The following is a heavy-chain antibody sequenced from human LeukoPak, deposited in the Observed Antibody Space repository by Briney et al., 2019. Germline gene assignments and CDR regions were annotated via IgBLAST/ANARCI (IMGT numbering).Heavy chain of an antibody. D-gene: IGHD2-8*01. V-gene: IGHV4-34*01. CDR3: ARGLGVLMVYAKRRFDY. CDR1: GGSFSGYY. CDR2: INHSGST. J-gene: IGHJ4*02. Sequence: SETLSLTCAVCGGSFSGYYWSWIRQPPGKGLEWIGEINHSGSTNYNPSLKSRVTISVDTSKNQFSLKLSSVTAADTAVYYCARGLGVLMVYAKRRFDYWGQGTLVTVSS.